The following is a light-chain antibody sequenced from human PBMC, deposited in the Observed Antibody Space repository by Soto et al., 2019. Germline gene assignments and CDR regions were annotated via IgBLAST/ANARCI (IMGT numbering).Light chain of an antibody. CDR2: EVS. Sequence: QSVLTQPASVSGSPGQSITISCTGTSSDVGAYNYVSWYQQHPGKAPKLMIYEVSNRPSRVSNRFSGSKSGNTASLTISGLQAEDEADYYCSSYTRSSTSYVFGTGTKLTVL. CDR1: SSDVGAYNY. V-gene: IGLV2-14*01. J-gene: IGLJ1*01. CDR3: SSYTRSSTSYV.